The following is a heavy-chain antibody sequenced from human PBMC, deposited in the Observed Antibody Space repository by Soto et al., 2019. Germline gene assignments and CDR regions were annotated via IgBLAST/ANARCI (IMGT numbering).Heavy chain of an antibody. CDR3: ATNDYGDYEHDDAFDI. D-gene: IGHD4-17*01. CDR2: VDYSGST. Sequence: QVQLQESGPGLVKPSETLSLTCTVSGGSVSSGSDYWSWFRQPPGKGLEWIGYVDYSGSTNYNPSLKSRDTISVDTSKNQFSLKLSSVTAADTAVYYCATNDYGDYEHDDAFDIWGHGTMVTVSS. V-gene: IGHV4-61*01. J-gene: IGHJ3*02. CDR1: GGSVSSGSDY.